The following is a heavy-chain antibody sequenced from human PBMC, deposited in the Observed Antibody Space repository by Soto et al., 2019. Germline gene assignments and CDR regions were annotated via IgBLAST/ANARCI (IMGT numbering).Heavy chain of an antibody. CDR1: GGSFSGYY. CDR3: ARVYGDYDDY. D-gene: IGHD4-17*01. V-gene: IGHV4-34*01. Sequence: SETLSLTCAVYGGSFSGYYWSWIRQPPGKGLEWIGEINHSGSTNYNPSLKSRVTISVDTSKNQFSLKLSSVTAADTAVYYCARVYGDYDDYWGQGTLVTVSS. CDR2: INHSGST. J-gene: IGHJ4*02.